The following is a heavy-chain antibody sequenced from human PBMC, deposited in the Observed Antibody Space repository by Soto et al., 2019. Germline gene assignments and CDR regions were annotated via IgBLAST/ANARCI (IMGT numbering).Heavy chain of an antibody. CDR3: DRLTRRPTELPA. V-gene: IGHV4-30-4*01. CDR1: ACSIISGYSW. J-gene: IGHJ4*02. CDR2: VYYGGTT. Sequence: SSTXSLTCTFAACSIISGYSWLSGIRQPPGKVLEYIGYVYYGGTTYYRPSLTSRVTISADTSKNQLSLRLSSVPAADTDLYPCDRLTRRPTELPAWGPGTLLTVYS. D-gene: IGHD4-4*01.